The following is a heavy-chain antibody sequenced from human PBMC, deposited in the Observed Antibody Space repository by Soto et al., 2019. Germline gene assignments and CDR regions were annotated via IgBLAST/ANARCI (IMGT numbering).Heavy chain of an antibody. J-gene: IGHJ6*02. CDR1: GDTFKNCV. Sequence: QVQVVQTGVEVRRPGSSVKVSCKASGDTFKNCVISWVRQAPGQGLGWMGGIIPLFGTTDFAQRFQGRLTITTDESTTTAYMELSRLRSEDTATYYCAAELGFGKLSVVWGQGTTVIASS. D-gene: IGHD3-10*01. CDR2: IIPLFGTT. CDR3: AAELGFGKLSVV. V-gene: IGHV1-69*01.